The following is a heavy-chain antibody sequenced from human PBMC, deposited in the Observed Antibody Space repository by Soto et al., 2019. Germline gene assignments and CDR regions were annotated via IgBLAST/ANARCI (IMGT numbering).Heavy chain of an antibody. D-gene: IGHD2-2*01. CDR1: GFTFSSYA. Sequence: EEQLLESGGGLVQPGESLRLSCAASGFTFSSYAMSWVRQAPGKGLEWVSLISGSGGNTFYADSVKGRFTISRDNSKNTLFLQMNRLRAEDTAGYYCARGPSHIRPGIVPAAIRGGYNYFDPWGQGTLVTVSS. CDR3: ARGPSHIRPGIVPAAIRGGYNYFDP. V-gene: IGHV3-23*01. CDR2: ISGSGGNT. J-gene: IGHJ5*02.